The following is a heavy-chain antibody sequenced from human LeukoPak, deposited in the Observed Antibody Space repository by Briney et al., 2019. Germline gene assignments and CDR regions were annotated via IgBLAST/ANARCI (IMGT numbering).Heavy chain of an antibody. J-gene: IGHJ4*02. CDR3: AREGPYYDILTGYSEYYFDY. CDR1: GGSISSYY. D-gene: IGHD3-9*01. Sequence: PSETLSLTCTVSGGSISSYYWSWIRQPAGKGLEWIGRIYTSGSTNYNPSLKSRVTISVDTSKNQFSLKLSSVTAADTAVYYCAREGPYYDILTGYSEYYFDYWGQGTLVTVSS. V-gene: IGHV4-4*07. CDR2: IYTSGST.